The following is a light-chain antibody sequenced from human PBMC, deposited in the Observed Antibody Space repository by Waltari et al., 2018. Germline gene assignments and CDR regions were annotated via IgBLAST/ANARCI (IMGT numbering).Light chain of an antibody. CDR1: SSNIGNNA. Sequence: QSVLTQPXSVSEAPXQRVTXSCSGSSSNIGNNAVNWYXQLPGKAPKLLIYYDDLLPSGVSXRXSXSKSGTSAXLAISGLXSEDEAXXYXXAWDDSLSGXXFGTGTXXTVL. J-gene: IGLJ1*01. CDR2: YDD. V-gene: IGLV1-36*01. CDR3: XAWDDSLSGXX.